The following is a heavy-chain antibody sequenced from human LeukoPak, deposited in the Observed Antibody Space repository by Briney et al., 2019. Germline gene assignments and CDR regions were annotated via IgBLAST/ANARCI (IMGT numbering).Heavy chain of an antibody. CDR1: GFTLSSYA. V-gene: IGHV3-23*01. CDR2: ISDTGNT. Sequence: GGSLRLSCAASGFTLSSYAMSWVRQAPGKGLEWVSAISDTGNTHHADSVKGRFTISRDSSKNTLFLQMNRLRPEDAAVYYCAKAPVTTCRGAFCYPFDYWGLGTLVTVSS. J-gene: IGHJ4*02. D-gene: IGHD2-15*01. CDR3: AKAPVTTCRGAFCYPFDY.